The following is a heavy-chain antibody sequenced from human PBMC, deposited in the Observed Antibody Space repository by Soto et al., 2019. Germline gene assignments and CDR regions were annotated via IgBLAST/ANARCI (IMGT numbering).Heavy chain of an antibody. J-gene: IGHJ4*02. CDR1: GGSISSSSYY. Sequence: PSETLSLTCTVSGGSISSSSYYWGWIRQPPGKGLEWIGSIYYSGSTYYNPSLKSRVTISVDTSKNQFSLKLSSVTAADTAVYYCARSRRGIWGILIYWGQGTLVTVSS. V-gene: IGHV4-39*01. D-gene: IGHD3-16*01. CDR2: IYYSGST. CDR3: ARSRRGIWGILIY.